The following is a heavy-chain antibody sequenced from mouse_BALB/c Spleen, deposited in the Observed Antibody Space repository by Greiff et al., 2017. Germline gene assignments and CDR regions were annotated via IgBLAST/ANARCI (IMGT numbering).Heavy chain of an antibody. J-gene: IGHJ2*01. Sequence: VQLQQSGAELVRPGALVKLSCKASGFNIKDYYMHWVKQRPEQGLEWIGWIDPENGNTIYDPKFQGKASITADTSSNTAYLQLSSLTSEDTAVYYCAWGGYYGLDYWGQGADLTVSA. CDR1: GFNIKDYY. D-gene: IGHD1-1*01. V-gene: IGHV14-1*02. CDR2: IDPENGNT. CDR3: AWGGYYGLDY.